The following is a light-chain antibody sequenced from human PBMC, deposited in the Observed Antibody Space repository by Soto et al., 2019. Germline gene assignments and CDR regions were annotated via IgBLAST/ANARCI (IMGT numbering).Light chain of an antibody. V-gene: IGKV1-27*01. Sequence: DIQMTQSPSSLSESVGDRVTITCRASQDIGIYLAWYQQKSGGVPKLLIYTTSTLHSGVPSRFSGSGSGTEFTLTISSLQPEDVATYFCQINVGAPRTFGQGTKVEIK. CDR3: QINVGAPRT. CDR2: TTS. J-gene: IGKJ1*01. CDR1: QDIGIY.